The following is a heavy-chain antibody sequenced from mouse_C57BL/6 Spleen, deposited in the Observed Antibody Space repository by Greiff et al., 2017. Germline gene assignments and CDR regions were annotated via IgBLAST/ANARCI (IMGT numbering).Heavy chain of an antibody. D-gene: IGHD1-1*01. CDR2: INPGSGGT. V-gene: IGHV1-54*01. CDR1: GYAFTNYL. J-gene: IGHJ2*01. CDR3: ARGTTFDY. Sequence: VKLQQSGAELVRPGTSVKVSCKASGYAFTNYLIEWVKQRPGQGLEWIGVINPGSGGTNYNEKFKGKATLTADKSSSTAYMQLSSLTSEDSAVYFCARGTTFDYWGQGTTLTVSS.